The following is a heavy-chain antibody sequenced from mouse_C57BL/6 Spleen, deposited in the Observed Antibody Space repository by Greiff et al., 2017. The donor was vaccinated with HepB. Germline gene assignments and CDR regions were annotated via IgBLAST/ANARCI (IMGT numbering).Heavy chain of an antibody. CDR2: ISSGSSTI. Sequence: EVMLVESGGGLVKPGGSLKLSCAASGFTFSDYGMHWVRQAPEKGLEWVAYISSGSSTIYYADTVKGRFTISRDNAKNTLFLQMTSLRSEDTAMYYCARPFITTVVGAIDYWGQGTTVTVSS. CDR1: GFTFSDYG. D-gene: IGHD1-1*01. J-gene: IGHJ4*01. V-gene: IGHV5-17*01. CDR3: ARPFITTVVGAIDY.